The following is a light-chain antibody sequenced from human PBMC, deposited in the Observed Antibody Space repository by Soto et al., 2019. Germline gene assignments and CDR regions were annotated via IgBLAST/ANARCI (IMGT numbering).Light chain of an antibody. CDR2: DAS. CDR3: QQYGGSVQT. J-gene: IGKJ1*01. CDR1: QSVSSY. Sequence: EIVMTQSPATLSVSPGERATLSCRASQSVSSYLAWYQQKPGQAPRLLIYDASNRATGIPARFSGSGSGTDFTLTISSLEPEDFAVYYCQQYGGSVQTFGQGTKVDIK. V-gene: IGKV3-11*01.